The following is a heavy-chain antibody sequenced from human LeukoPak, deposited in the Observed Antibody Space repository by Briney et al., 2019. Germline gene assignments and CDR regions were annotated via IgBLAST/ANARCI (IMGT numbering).Heavy chain of an antibody. CDR3: AKDNRRHYTSGPNPDSLH. CDR2: INQGGGEK. Sequence: GGSLRLSCATSGFTFSSFWMSWVRQAPGKGLEWVANINQGGGEKNYVDSVKGRFTISRDNAKNSLYLQMNSLRVEDTAFYYCAKDNRRHYTSGPNPDSLHWGQGALVIVSS. CDR1: GFTFSSFW. J-gene: IGHJ4*02. D-gene: IGHD6-19*01. V-gene: IGHV3-7*05.